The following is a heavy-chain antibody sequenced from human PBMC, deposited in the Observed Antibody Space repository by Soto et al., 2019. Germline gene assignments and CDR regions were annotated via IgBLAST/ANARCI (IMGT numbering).Heavy chain of an antibody. D-gene: IGHD2-15*01. CDR2: VIPIFGTP. J-gene: IGHJ4*02. Sequence: QVQLVQSGAEVKKPGSSVKVSCKSSGGTFGSYAISWVRQAPGLGLEWMGGVIPIFGTPHYAQKFHGRVTITADIPTSTAYLELSSLKSADTAVYYCAKIRWTISLQEEDAIWGQGTLVTVSS. V-gene: IGHV1-69*06. CDR1: GGTFGSYA. CDR3: AKIRWTISLQEEDAI.